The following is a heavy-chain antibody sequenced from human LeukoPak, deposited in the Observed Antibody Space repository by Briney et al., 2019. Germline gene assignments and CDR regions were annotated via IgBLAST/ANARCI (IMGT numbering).Heavy chain of an antibody. Sequence: PGGSLRLSCAASGFTFSSYGMHWVRQAPGKGLEWVAVISYDGSNKYYADSVKGRFTIPRDNSKNTLYLQMNSLRAEDTAVYYCAGYSGYDWYYFDYWGQGTLVTVSS. CDR2: ISYDGSNK. CDR1: GFTFSSYG. D-gene: IGHD5-12*01. CDR3: AGYSGYDWYYFDY. J-gene: IGHJ4*02. V-gene: IGHV3-30*03.